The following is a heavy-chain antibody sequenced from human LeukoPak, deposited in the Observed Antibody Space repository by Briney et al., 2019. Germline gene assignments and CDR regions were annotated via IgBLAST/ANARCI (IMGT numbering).Heavy chain of an antibody. CDR1: GFTFSSYA. J-gene: IGHJ4*02. D-gene: IGHD6-13*01. Sequence: PGGSLRLSCAASGFTFSSYAMSWVRQAPGKGLEWVSGISGSGGSTDYADSVKGRFTISRDNSKNTLYLQMNSLRAEDTAVYYCARDSSGSWYFDYWGQGTLVTVSS. CDR3: ARDSSGSWYFDY. V-gene: IGHV3-23*01. CDR2: ISGSGGST.